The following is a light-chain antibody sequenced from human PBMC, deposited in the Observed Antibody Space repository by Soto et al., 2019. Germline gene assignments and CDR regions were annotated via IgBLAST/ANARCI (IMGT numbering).Light chain of an antibody. Sequence: EIVLTQSPGTLSLSPGDRATLSCRASQSVSSSYLAWYQQKPGQAPRLIIYGASSRATGIPDRFSGSGAGTDFTLTISRLEHEDVAVYYCQQYGSAPFTLGPGTKVDIK. CDR2: GAS. J-gene: IGKJ3*01. V-gene: IGKV3-20*01. CDR1: QSVSSSY. CDR3: QQYGSAPFT.